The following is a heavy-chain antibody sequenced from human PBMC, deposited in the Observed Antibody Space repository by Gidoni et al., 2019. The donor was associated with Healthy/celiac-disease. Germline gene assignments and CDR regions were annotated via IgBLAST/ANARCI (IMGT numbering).Heavy chain of an antibody. CDR2: IYSGGST. J-gene: IGHJ4*02. CDR1: GFTVSSNY. Sequence: EVQLVESGGGLIQPGGSLRLSCAASGFTVSSNYMSWVRQAPGKGLEWVSVIYSGGSTYDADSVKGRFTISRDNSKNTLYLQMNSLRAEDTAVYYCARAYSSSPHFDYWGQGTLVTVSS. CDR3: ARAYSSSPHFDY. D-gene: IGHD6-6*01. V-gene: IGHV3-53*01.